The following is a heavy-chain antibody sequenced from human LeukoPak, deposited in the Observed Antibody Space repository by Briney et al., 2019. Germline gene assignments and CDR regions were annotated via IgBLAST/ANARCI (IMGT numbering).Heavy chain of an antibody. Sequence: SETLSLTCTVSGYSISSGYFWAWIRQPPGKGLEWIGYIYYSGSTNYNPSLKSRVTISVDTSKNQFSLKLSSVTAADTAVYYCARSLLGSSGWYGDYYYYMDVWGKGTTVTISS. CDR3: ARSLLGSSGWYGDYYYYMDV. V-gene: IGHV4-61*01. CDR2: IYYSGST. J-gene: IGHJ6*03. CDR1: GYSISSGYF. D-gene: IGHD6-19*01.